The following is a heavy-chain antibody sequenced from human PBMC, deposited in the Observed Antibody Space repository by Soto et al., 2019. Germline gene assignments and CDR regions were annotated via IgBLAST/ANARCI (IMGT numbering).Heavy chain of an antibody. Sequence: EVQLVESGGGLVQPGGSLRLSCAASGFTFSTYWMNWVRQAPGKGLELVANIKEEGSEEYYVDSVKGRFTISRDNAKNSLFLDMKSLRGEDTAVYYCARDWGAPGRGSAFGYYYHFGMDVWGQGTTVTVPS. CDR1: GFTFSTYW. CDR2: IKEEGSEE. D-gene: IGHD3-16*01. CDR3: ARDWGAPGRGSAFGYYYHFGMDV. J-gene: IGHJ6*02. V-gene: IGHV3-7*05.